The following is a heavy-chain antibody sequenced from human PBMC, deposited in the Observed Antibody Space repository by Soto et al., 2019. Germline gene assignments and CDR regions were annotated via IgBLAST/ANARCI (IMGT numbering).Heavy chain of an antibody. CDR3: ARDRLRYNWNDFPYYYYGMDV. CDR2: ISYDGSNK. V-gene: IGHV3-30-3*01. Sequence: PGGSLRLSCAASGFTFSSYAMHWVRQAPGKGLEWVAVISYDGSNKYYADSVKGRFTISRDNSKNTLYLQMNSLRTEDTAVYYCARDRLRYNWNDFPYYYYGMDVWAKGPRSPSP. J-gene: IGHJ6*02. CDR1: GFTFSSYA. D-gene: IGHD1-1*01.